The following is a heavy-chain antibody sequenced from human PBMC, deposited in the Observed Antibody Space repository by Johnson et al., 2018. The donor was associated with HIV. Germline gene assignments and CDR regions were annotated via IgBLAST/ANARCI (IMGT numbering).Heavy chain of an antibody. CDR2: INWNGGST. D-gene: IGHD1-1*01. CDR3: ANFYTDNTLGLFGAFDI. Sequence: VQLVESGGGLVQPGGSLRLSCAASGFTFSSYWMSWVRQAPGKGLEWVSGINWNGGSTGYVDSVKGRFTISRDNAKNSLYLQMNSLRAEDTAVYYCANFYTDNTLGLFGAFDIWGQGTMVTVSS. J-gene: IGHJ3*02. CDR1: GFTFSSYW. V-gene: IGHV3-20*04.